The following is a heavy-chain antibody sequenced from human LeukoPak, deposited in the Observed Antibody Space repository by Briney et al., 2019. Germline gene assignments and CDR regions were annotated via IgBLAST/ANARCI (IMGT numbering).Heavy chain of an antibody. CDR3: ARGVDCSSTSCPDFSYYYGMDV. CDR1: GDSVSSNSAA. D-gene: IGHD2-2*01. CDR2: TYYRSKLYN. Sequence: SQTLSLTCAISGDSVSSNSAAWNWIRQSPSRGLEWLGRTYYRSKLYNDYAVSVKSRITINPDTSKNQFSLQLNSVTPEDTAVYYCARGVDCSSTSCPDFSYYYGMDVWGQGTTVTVSS. V-gene: IGHV6-1*01. J-gene: IGHJ6*02.